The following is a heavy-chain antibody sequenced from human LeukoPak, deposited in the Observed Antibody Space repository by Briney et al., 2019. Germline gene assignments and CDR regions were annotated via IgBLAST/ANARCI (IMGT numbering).Heavy chain of an antibody. CDR2: MNPNSANT. CDR3: ARGEGVGAPVWAFEFDF. D-gene: IGHD1-26*01. CDR1: GYIFTRYD. V-gene: IGHV1-8*01. Sequence: ASVKVSCKASGYIFTRYDIHWVRQATGQGLEWMGWMNPNSANTGYAQKFQGRVTMTRNTSISTAYMELNSLRSEDTAVYYCARGEGVGAPVWAFEFDFWGQGTLATVSS. J-gene: IGHJ4*02.